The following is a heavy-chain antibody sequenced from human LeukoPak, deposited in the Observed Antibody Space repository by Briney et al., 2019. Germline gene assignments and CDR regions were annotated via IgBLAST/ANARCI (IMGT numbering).Heavy chain of an antibody. V-gene: IGHV4-4*07. CDR1: GGSISGYY. J-gene: IGHJ4*02. CDR3: ARERATVTTELDC. Sequence: SETLSLTCTVSGGSISGYYWSWIRQPAGKGLEWIGRVFTGGSTNYSPSVKSRVTISIDKSKNEFYLNLNSVTATDTALYYCARERATVTTELDCWGQGILVTVSS. D-gene: IGHD4-17*01. CDR2: VFTGGST.